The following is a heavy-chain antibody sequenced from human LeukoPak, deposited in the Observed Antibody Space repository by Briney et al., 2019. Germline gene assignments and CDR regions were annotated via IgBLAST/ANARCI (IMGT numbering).Heavy chain of an antibody. CDR3: ARGSKSYGDYIRSRIHYFDY. J-gene: IGHJ4*02. V-gene: IGHV3-30*03. Sequence: LSLTCTVSGGSINSSSYYWGWIRQPPGKGLEWVAVISYDGSNKYYADSVKGRFTISRDNSKNTLYLQMNSLRAEDTAVYYCARGSKSYGDYIRSRIHYFDYWGQGTLVTVSS. CDR2: ISYDGSNK. D-gene: IGHD4-17*01. CDR1: GGSINSSS.